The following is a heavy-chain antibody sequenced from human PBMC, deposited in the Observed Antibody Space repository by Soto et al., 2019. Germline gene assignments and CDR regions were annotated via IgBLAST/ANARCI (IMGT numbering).Heavy chain of an antibody. V-gene: IGHV3-21*01. CDR2: ISSSSSYI. J-gene: IGHJ1*01. Sequence: EVQLVESGGGLVKPGGSLRLSCAASGFTFSSYSMNWVRQAPGKGLEWVSSISSSSSYIYYADSVKGRFTISRDNAKNSLYLQMNSLRAEDTAVYYCARDSTCSYEGFQHWGQGTLVTVSS. D-gene: IGHD5-12*01. CDR3: ARDSTCSYEGFQH. CDR1: GFTFSSYS.